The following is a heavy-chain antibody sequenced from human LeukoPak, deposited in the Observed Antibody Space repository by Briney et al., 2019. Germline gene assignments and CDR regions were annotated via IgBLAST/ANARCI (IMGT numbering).Heavy chain of an antibody. V-gene: IGHV3-30*02. J-gene: IGHJ4*02. Sequence: GGSLRLSCAASRFTFSNYGMHWVRQAPGKGLEWVSFIRYDGGNKYYADSVKGRFTISRDNSKNTLYLQMNSLRAEDTAVYYCARGLSGYASSLGYWGQGTLVTVSA. CDR2: IRYDGGNK. D-gene: IGHD6-6*01. CDR1: RFTFSNYG. CDR3: ARGLSGYASSLGY.